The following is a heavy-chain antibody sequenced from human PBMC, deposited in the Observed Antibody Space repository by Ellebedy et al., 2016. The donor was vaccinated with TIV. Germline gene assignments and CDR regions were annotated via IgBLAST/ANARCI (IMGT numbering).Heavy chain of an antibody. CDR1: GYSFSSYW. Sequence: GESLKISCKGSGYSFSSYWITWVRQMPGKGLESMGRIDPRDSYTKYSPSFQGHVTISADKSIDTAYLQWSSLKASATAFYYCARFSGSFGGFDYWGQGTLVTVSS. D-gene: IGHD1-26*01. CDR3: ARFSGSFGGFDY. J-gene: IGHJ4*02. V-gene: IGHV5-10-1*01. CDR2: IDPRDSYT.